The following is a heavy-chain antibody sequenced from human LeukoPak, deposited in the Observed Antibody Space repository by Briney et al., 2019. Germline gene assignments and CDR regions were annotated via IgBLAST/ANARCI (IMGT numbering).Heavy chain of an antibody. J-gene: IGHJ5*02. CDR2: INHSGST. CDR1: GYSISSGYY. CDR3: ARGRPAAASDWFDP. V-gene: IGHV4-38-2*02. D-gene: IGHD6-13*01. Sequence: SETLSLTCTVSGYSISSGYYWGWIRQPPGKGLEWIGEINHSGSTNYNPSLKSRVTISVDTSKNQFSLKLSSVTAADTAVYYCARGRPAAASDWFDPWGQGTLVTVSS.